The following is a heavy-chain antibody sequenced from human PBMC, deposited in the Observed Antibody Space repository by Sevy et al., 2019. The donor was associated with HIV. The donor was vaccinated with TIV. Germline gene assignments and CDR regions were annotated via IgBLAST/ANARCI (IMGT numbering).Heavy chain of an antibody. CDR1: GYSISSGYY. D-gene: IGHD3-22*01. J-gene: IGHJ5*02. CDR2: MFHSGST. V-gene: IGHV4-38-2*01. Sequence: SETLSLTCAVSGYSISSGYYWGWIRQPRGKGLEWIGSMFHSGSTHYNPSLKSRVTISVDTSKNQFSLMLSSVTAADTAVYFCARTPSSYDSSGRYYPWFDPWGQGTLVTVSS. CDR3: ARTPSSYDSSGRYYPWFDP.